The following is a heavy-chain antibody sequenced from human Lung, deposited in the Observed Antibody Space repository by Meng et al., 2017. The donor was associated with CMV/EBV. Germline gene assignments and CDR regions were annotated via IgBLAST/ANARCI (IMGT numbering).Heavy chain of an antibody. CDR1: GGTFNRNT. CDR3: AKDGGQNYYDASGLIWYFDL. CDR2: IIPILNIA. V-gene: IGHV1-69*02. J-gene: IGHJ2*01. Sequence: SXXVSXKASGGTFNRNTINWVRQAPGQGPEWMGRIIPILNIANYAQSFEDRVTISADKSATTAYMELTNLRSEDTAIYFCAKDGGQNYYDASGLIWYFDLWGRGTXVTCSS. D-gene: IGHD3-22*01.